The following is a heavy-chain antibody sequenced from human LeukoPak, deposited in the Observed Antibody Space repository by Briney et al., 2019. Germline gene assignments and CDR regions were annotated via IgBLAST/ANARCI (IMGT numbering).Heavy chain of an antibody. CDR2: MNPNSGNT. Sequence: ASVKVSCKASRYIFTSYDINWVRQATGQGLEWMAWMNPNSGNTGYAQKLQGRVTITRNTSISTAYMELSSLRSEDTAVYYCARRRASIAARPLRYYYYYMDVWGKGTTVTVSS. CDR3: ARRRASIAARPLRYYYYYMDV. V-gene: IGHV1-8*03. D-gene: IGHD6-6*01. J-gene: IGHJ6*03. CDR1: RYIFTSYD.